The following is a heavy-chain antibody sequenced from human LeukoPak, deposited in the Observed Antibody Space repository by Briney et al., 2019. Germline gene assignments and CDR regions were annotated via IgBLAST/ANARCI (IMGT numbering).Heavy chain of an antibody. J-gene: IGHJ5*02. CDR3: ARALITIFGVVKYNWFDP. D-gene: IGHD3-3*01. CDR2: IIPIFGTA. V-gene: IGHV1-69*13. CDR1: GGTFSRYA. Sequence: SVKVSCKASGGTFSRYAISWVRQAPGQGLEWMGGIIPIFGTANYAQKFQGRVTITADESTSTAYMELSSLRSEDTAVYYCARALITIFGVVKYNWFDPWGQGTLVTVSS.